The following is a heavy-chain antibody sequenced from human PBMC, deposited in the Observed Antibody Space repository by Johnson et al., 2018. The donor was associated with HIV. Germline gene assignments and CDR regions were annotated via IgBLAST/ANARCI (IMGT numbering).Heavy chain of an antibody. J-gene: IGHJ3*02. CDR1: GFTFSSNY. Sequence: VQLVESGGGLIQPGGSLRLSCAASGFTFSSNYMSWVRQAPGKGLEWVSVIYGGGSGGSTSYVVSVRVRFTISRDNSKNTLYWQMNSLGAGDTAVYYCTRRNWNSDSGFDIWGQGTMVIVSS. V-gene: IGHV3-53*01. CDR2: IYGGGSGGST. D-gene: IGHD1-7*01. CDR3: TRRNWNSDSGFDI.